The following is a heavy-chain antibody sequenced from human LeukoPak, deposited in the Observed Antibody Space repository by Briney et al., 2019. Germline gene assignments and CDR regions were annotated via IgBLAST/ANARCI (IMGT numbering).Heavy chain of an antibody. CDR2: IRQDGSEK. V-gene: IGHV3-7*01. CDR1: GFTFSSYW. Sequence: GGSLRLSCAASGFTFSSYWMSWVRQAPGKGLEWVANIRQDGSEKYYVDSVKGRFTISRDNAKNSLYLQMNSLRAEDTAVYYCARGFGELNSYYYMDVWGKGTTVTVSS. J-gene: IGHJ6*03. CDR3: ARGFGELNSYYYMDV. D-gene: IGHD3-10*01.